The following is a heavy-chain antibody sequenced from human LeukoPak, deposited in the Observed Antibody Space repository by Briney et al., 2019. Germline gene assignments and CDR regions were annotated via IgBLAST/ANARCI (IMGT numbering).Heavy chain of an antibody. Sequence: GASVKVSCRASGYTFTGYYMHWVRQAPGQGLEWMGWIHPNSGGTNYAQKFQGRVTMTRDTSISTAYMELSRLRSDDTAVYYCARDSTIFGVVIPGYFDYWGQGTLVTVSS. CDR1: GYTFTGYY. CDR2: IHPNSGGT. V-gene: IGHV1-2*02. D-gene: IGHD3-3*01. CDR3: ARDSTIFGVVIPGYFDY. J-gene: IGHJ4*02.